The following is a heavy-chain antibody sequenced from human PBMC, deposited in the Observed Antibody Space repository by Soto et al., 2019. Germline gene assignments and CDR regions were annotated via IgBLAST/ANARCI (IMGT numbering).Heavy chain of an antibody. CDR1: GFTFSSYD. J-gene: IGHJ4*02. CDR2: ISGSGGST. CDR3: AKGSFSTVTFDY. Sequence: PGGSLSLSCAASGFTFSSYDMTWVRQAPGKGLEWVSAISGSGGSTYYADSVKGRFTISRDNSKNTLYLQMNSLRAEDTAVYYCAKGSFSTVTFDYWGQGTLVTVSS. V-gene: IGHV3-23*01. D-gene: IGHD4-17*01.